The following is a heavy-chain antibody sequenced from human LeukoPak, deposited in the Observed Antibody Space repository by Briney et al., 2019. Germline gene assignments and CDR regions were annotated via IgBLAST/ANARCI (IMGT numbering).Heavy chain of an antibody. CDR1: GGTFSSYA. Sequence: SVKVSCKASGGTFSSYAISWVRQAPGQGLEWMGRIVPILGIANYAQKFQGRVTITADKSTSTAYMELSSLRSEDTAVYYCARDRARITMIVVVKAAAFDIWGQGTMVTVSS. CDR2: IVPILGIA. CDR3: ARDRARITMIVVVKAAAFDI. V-gene: IGHV1-69*04. D-gene: IGHD3-22*01. J-gene: IGHJ3*02.